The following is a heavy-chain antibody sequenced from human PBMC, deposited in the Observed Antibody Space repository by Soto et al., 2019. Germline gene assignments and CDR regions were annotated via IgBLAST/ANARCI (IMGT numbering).Heavy chain of an antibody. CDR1: GGSISPYY. CDR2: IYASGST. Sequence: TLSLTCSVSGGSISPYYWSWIRQPAGKGLEWIGRIYASGSTNYNPSLKSRVTMSVATSKNQFSLKLTSVTAADTATYYCARGGMVIIPTATAFDYWGQGTLVTVSS. V-gene: IGHV4-4*07. D-gene: IGHD1-1*01. J-gene: IGHJ4*02. CDR3: ARGGMVIIPTATAFDY.